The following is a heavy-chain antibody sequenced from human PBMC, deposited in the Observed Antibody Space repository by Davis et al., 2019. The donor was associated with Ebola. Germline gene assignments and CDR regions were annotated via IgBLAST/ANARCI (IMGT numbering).Heavy chain of an antibody. D-gene: IGHD3-10*01. CDR2: ISAYNGNT. CDR1: GYTFNSHG. J-gene: IGHJ5*02. V-gene: IGHV1-18*01. Sequence: AASVKVSCKASGYTFNSHGISWVRQAPGQGLEWMAWISAYNGNTNYAQKLQGRVTMTTDTSTSTAYMELRSLRSDDTAVYYCARDMGMVQEANWFDPWGQGTLVTVSS. CDR3: ARDMGMVQEANWFDP.